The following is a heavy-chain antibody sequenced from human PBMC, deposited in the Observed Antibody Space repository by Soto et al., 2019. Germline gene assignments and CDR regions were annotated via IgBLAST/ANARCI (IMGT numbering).Heavy chain of an antibody. CDR2: INPNSGGT. CDR3: ARDPLPLRIRGEGNWLDP. V-gene: IGHV1-2*04. Sequence: GASVKVSCKASGYTFTGYYMHWVRQAPGQGLEWMGWINPNSGGTNYAQKFQGWVTMTRDTSISTAYMELSRLRSDDTAVYYCARDPLPLRIRGEGNWLDPWGQGNLVTFSS. D-gene: IGHD3-16*01. CDR1: GYTFTGYY. J-gene: IGHJ5*02.